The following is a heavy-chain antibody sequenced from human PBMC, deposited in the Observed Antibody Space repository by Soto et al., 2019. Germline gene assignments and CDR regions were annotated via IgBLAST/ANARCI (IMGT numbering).Heavy chain of an antibody. J-gene: IGHJ5*02. D-gene: IGHD6-19*01. Sequence: QVQLVESGGGVVQPGKSLRLSCAASGFTFSTYAIHWVRQAPGKGLEWVAMISSDGSNKYYADSMKGRFTISRDNSENTLWLQMNSLRREDTAVYYCARPRFISAPNNRFDPWGQGTLVTVSS. CDR1: GFTFSTYA. CDR3: ARPRFISAPNNRFDP. V-gene: IGHV3-30-3*01. CDR2: ISSDGSNK.